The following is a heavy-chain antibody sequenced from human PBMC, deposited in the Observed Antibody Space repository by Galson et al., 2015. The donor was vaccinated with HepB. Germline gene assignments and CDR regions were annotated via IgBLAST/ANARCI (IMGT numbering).Heavy chain of an antibody. J-gene: IGHJ5*02. V-gene: IGHV1-69*04. CDR2: VIPMFGIA. D-gene: IGHD6-19*01. Sequence: SVKVSCKASGDTFSSHAISWVRQAPGQGLEWMGRVIPMFGIAKYAQKFQGRVTITADTSTTTAYMELSSLRSEDTAMYYCARVQFTSGWYMYNWFDLWGQGALVTAAS. CDR3: ARVQFTSGWYMYNWFDL. CDR1: GDTFSSHA.